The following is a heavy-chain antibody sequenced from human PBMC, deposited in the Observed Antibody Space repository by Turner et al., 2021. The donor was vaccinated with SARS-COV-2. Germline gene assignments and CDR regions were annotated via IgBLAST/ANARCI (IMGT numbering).Heavy chain of an antibody. CDR2: ISWNSGSI. CDR1: GFTFDDYG. Sequence: EVQLVESGGGLVQPGRSLRCSCAASGFTFDDYGMHWVRPAPGKGLEWVSGISWNSGSIGYADSVKGRFTISRDNAKNSLYLQMNSLRAEDTALYYCAKEGEIAVAGNAFDIWGQGTMVTVSS. D-gene: IGHD6-19*01. J-gene: IGHJ3*02. V-gene: IGHV3-9*01. CDR3: AKEGEIAVAGNAFDI.